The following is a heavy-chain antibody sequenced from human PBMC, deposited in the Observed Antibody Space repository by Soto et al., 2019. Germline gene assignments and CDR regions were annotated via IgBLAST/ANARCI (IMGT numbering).Heavy chain of an antibody. Sequence: GGSLRLSCAASGFTFSSYAMHWVRQAPGKGLEWVAVISYDGSNKYYADSVEGRFTISRDNSKNTLYLQMNSLRAEDTAVYYCARDAGGTAMATGFDYWGQGTLVTVSS. CDR2: ISYDGSNK. J-gene: IGHJ4*02. CDR1: GFTFSSYA. V-gene: IGHV3-30-3*01. CDR3: ARDAGGTAMATGFDY. D-gene: IGHD5-18*01.